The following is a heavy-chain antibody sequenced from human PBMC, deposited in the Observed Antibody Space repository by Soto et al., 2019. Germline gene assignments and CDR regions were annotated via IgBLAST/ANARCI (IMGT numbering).Heavy chain of an antibody. V-gene: IGHV4-31*03. CDR3: ARRDRSGYSYWLDT. D-gene: IGHD3-22*01. CDR2: ISDSGST. Sequence: SETLSLTCTVSGGSISDGYYWSWIRQHPGKGLEWIGSISDSGSTSYNPSLKSRLTISVDTSKNQFSLNPSSVTAADTAVYYCARRDRSGYSYWLDTWGQGTLVTVSS. CDR1: GGSISDGYY. J-gene: IGHJ5*02.